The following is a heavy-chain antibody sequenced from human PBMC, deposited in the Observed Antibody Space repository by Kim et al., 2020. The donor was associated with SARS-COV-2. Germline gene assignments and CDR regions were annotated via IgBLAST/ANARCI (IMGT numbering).Heavy chain of an antibody. CDR3: ARADERYYYGLSSYYSFEY. CDR2: MYYSGST. CDR1: GGSISSYY. V-gene: IGHV4-59*01. J-gene: IGHJ4*02. Sequence: SETLSLTCTVSGGSISSYYWNWIRQPPGKGLEWIGYMYYSGSTNYNPSLKSRVTISVDRSNNQISLKLRSVTAADTAVYYCARADERYYYGLSSYYSFEYWGQGTLVTVSS. D-gene: IGHD3-10*01.